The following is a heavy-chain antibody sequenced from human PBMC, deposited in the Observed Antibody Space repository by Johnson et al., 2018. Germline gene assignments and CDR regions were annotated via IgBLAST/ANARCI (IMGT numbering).Heavy chain of an antibody. CDR3: ARGGGLYAFDI. Sequence: QVQLQESGPGLVKPSETLSLICTVSGGSISGYHWSWIRQPPGKGLEWIAFISHTGSTNYNPSLKSRVTISLETSKNQFSLKLSSVTAADPAVYYCARGGGLYAFDIWGQGTMVTVSS. V-gene: IGHV4-59*01. CDR1: GGSISGYH. D-gene: IGHD6-19*01. CDR2: ISHTGST. J-gene: IGHJ3*02.